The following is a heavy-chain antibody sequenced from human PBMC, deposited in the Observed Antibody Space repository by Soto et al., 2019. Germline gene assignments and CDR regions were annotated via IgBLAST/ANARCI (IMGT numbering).Heavy chain of an antibody. CDR3: ATWHEREHAYDV. CDR1: GLTISGKKY. J-gene: IGHJ3*01. Sequence: GWSLRLSCAAFGLTISGKKYVAWVRQAPGKGLEWVSALYDVDGSFYADSVKGRFTTSSDSSKTTVYLQMNDLRPDDTAVYYCATWHEREHAYDVWGQGTTVTVSS. D-gene: IGHD1-1*01. CDR2: LYDVDGS. V-gene: IGHV3-53*01.